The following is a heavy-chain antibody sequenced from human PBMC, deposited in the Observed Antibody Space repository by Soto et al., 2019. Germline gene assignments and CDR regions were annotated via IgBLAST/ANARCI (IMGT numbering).Heavy chain of an antibody. CDR1: GGSISSYY. CDR2: IYYSGST. J-gene: IGHJ5*02. Sequence: SETLSLTCTVSGGSISSYYLSWIRQPPGKGLEWIGYIYYSGSTNYNPSLKSRVTISVDTSKNQFSLKLSSVTAADTAVYYCARDALPYGDYDWFDPWGQGTLVTVSS. CDR3: ARDALPYGDYDWFDP. V-gene: IGHV4-59*01. D-gene: IGHD4-17*01.